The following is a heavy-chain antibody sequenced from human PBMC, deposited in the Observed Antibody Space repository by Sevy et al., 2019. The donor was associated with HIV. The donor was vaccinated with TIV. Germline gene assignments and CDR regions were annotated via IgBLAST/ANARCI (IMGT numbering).Heavy chain of an antibody. CDR2: IRSKSYGGTT. Sequence: GGSLRLSCTASGFTFGDYAMSWVRQAPGKGLEWVGFIRSKSYGGTTEYAASVKGRFTISRDDSKSIAYLQMNSLKTEDTAVYYCTSQGYYYDSSGYPNGAFDIWGQGTMVTVSS. V-gene: IGHV3-49*04. D-gene: IGHD3-22*01. CDR3: TSQGYYYDSSGYPNGAFDI. CDR1: GFTFGDYA. J-gene: IGHJ3*02.